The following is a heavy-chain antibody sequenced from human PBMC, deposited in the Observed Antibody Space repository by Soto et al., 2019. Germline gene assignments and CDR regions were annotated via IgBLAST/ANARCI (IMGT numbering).Heavy chain of an antibody. D-gene: IGHD3-22*01. J-gene: IGHJ4*02. CDR1: GFSFNDYA. CDR2: ISSDGHHQ. CDR3: SRGTYYPQSSGLHADY. Sequence: GGSLRLSCATSGFSFNDYAMYWVRQAPGQGLEWVAIISSDGHHQFYLDNLRGRFTVSRDNSKNTLYLQMNSLRPEDAAVYYCSRGTYYPQSSGLHADYWGPGTVVTVSS. V-gene: IGHV3-30*03.